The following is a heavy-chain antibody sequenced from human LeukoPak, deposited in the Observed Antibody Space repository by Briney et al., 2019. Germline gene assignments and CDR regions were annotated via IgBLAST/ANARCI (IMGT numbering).Heavy chain of an antibody. J-gene: IGHJ4*02. V-gene: IGHV4-61*02. D-gene: IGHD3-3*01. Sequence: PSQTLSLTCTVSAGSISSGSYYWSWIRQPAGKGLEGIGRIYTSGSTHYNPSLKSRVTISVDTSKNQFSMKLSSVTAADTAVYYCARDLKIFGVVAVDYWGQGTLVTVSS. CDR1: AGSISSGSYY. CDR2: IYTSGST. CDR3: ARDLKIFGVVAVDY.